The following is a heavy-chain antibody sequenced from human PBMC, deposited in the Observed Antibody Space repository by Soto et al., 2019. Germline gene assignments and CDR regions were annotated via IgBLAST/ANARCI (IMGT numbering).Heavy chain of an antibody. CDR2: INADSGIT. D-gene: IGHD3-10*01. CDR3: AREVVRGVQFDF. V-gene: IGHV1-3*01. CDR1: GYTFTTNV. J-gene: IGHJ4*02. Sequence: ASVKVSCKTSGYTFTTNVIHWVRQAPGQRLEWMAWINADSGITKSSQEFRDRVTFTRDTSANTVYMEMTSLRSEDTAMYYCAREVVRGVQFDFWVQGTVVTVSS.